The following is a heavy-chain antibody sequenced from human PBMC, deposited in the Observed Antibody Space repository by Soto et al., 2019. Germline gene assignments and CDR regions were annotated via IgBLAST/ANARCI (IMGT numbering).Heavy chain of an antibody. J-gene: IGHJ4*02. CDR1: GFTFSSYA. V-gene: IGHV3-30-3*01. D-gene: IGHD2-21*01. Sequence: GGSLRLSCAASGFTFSSYAMHWVRQAPGKGLEWVAVISYDGSNKYYADSVKGRFTISRDNSKNTLYLQMNSLRAEDTAVYYCAREVRPQYYFDYWGQGTLVTVSS. CDR3: AREVRPQYYFDY. CDR2: ISYDGSNK.